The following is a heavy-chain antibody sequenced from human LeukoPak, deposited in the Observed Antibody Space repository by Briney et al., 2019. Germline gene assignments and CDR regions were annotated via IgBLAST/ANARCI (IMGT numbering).Heavy chain of an antibody. CDR1: GFTFSSYW. J-gene: IGHJ4*02. CDR3: ARAGMVAATPYDY. V-gene: IGHV3-48*04. CDR2: ISSSGSTI. D-gene: IGHD2-15*01. Sequence: QPGGSLRLSCAVSGFTFSSYWMNWVRQAPGKGLEWVSYISSSGSTIYYADSVKGRFTISRDNAKISLYLQMNSLRAEDTAVYYCARAGMVAATPYDYWGQGTLVTVSS.